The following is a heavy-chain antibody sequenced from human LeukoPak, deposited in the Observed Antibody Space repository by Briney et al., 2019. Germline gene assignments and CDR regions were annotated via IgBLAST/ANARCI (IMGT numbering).Heavy chain of an antibody. D-gene: IGHD3-3*01. CDR3: TTDLEWLTDFDY. J-gene: IGHJ4*02. CDR2: IRYDGSNK. CDR1: GFTFSSYG. V-gene: IGHV3-30*02. Sequence: GGSLRPSCAASGFTFSSYGMHWVRQAPGKGLEWVAFIRYDGSNKYYADSVKGRFTISRDNSKNTLYLQMNSLKTEDTAVYYCTTDLEWLTDFDYWGQGTLVTVSS.